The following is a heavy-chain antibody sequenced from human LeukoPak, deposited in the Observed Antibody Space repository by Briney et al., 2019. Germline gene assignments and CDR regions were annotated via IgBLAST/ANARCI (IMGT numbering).Heavy chain of an antibody. J-gene: IGHJ4*02. CDR3: ARDPRAYCGGDCYSPLDY. V-gene: IGHV3-30-3*01. Sequence: GGPLRLSCAASGFTFSSYAMHWVRQAPGKGLEWVAVISYDGSNKYYADSVKGRFTISRDNSKNTLYLQMNSLRAEDTAVYYCARDPRAYCGGDCYSPLDYWGQGTLVTVSS. CDR1: GFTFSSYA. CDR2: ISYDGSNK. D-gene: IGHD2-21*02.